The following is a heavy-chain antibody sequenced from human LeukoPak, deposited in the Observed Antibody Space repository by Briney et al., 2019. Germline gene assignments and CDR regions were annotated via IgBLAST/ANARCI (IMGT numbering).Heavy chain of an antibody. D-gene: IGHD3-10*01. V-gene: IGHV3-20*04. Sequence: GGSLRLSCIGAGFTFKDSGMNWVRQVPGKGLEWVSGIDGNGGRTGYADSVKGRFIISRDNAKNTLYLQMNSLRAEDTAVYYCAREYGFGSGSYYPWGQGTLVIVSS. J-gene: IGHJ5*02. CDR1: GFTFKDSG. CDR3: AREYGFGSGSYYP. CDR2: IDGNGGRT.